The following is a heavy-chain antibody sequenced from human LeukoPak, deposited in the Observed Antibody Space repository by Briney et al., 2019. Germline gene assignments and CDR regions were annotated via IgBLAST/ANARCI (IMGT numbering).Heavy chain of an antibody. J-gene: IGHJ4*02. CDR2: INHSGST. D-gene: IGHD3-9*01. V-gene: IGHV4-4*02. CDR3: ARLNPPVDFTRYYFDY. Sequence: SETLSLTCAVSGGSISSSNWWSWVRQPPGKGLEWIGEINHSGSTNYNPSLKSRVTISVDTSKNQFSLKLSSVTAADTAVYYCARLNPPVDFTRYYFDYWGQGTLVTVSS. CDR1: GGSISSSNW.